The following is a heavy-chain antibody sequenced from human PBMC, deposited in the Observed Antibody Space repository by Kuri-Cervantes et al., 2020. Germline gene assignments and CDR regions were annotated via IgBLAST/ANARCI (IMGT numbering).Heavy chain of an antibody. D-gene: IGHD3-10*01. V-gene: IGHV3-30-3*01. CDR3: AKDQYYYGSGKDGMDV. CDR2: ISYDGSNK. CDR1: GFTFSSYA. Sequence: GGSLRLSCAASGFTFSSYAMHWVRQAPGKGLEWVAVISYDGSNKYYADSVKGRFTISRDNSKNTLYPQMNSLRAEDTAVYYCAKDQYYYGSGKDGMDVWGQGTTVTVS. J-gene: IGHJ6*02.